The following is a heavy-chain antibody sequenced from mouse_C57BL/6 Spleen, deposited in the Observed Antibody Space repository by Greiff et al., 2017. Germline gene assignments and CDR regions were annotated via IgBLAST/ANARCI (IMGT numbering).Heavy chain of an antibody. Sequence: VQLQQSGAELVKPGASVKISCKASGYAFSSYWMNWVKQRPGKGLEWIGQIYPGDGDTNYNGKFKGKATLTADKSSSTAYMQLSSLTSEDSAVYFCARAFITTVVATKGNFDYWGQGTTLTVSS. CDR1: GYAFSSYW. D-gene: IGHD1-1*01. J-gene: IGHJ2*01. V-gene: IGHV1-80*01. CDR2: IYPGDGDT. CDR3: ARAFITTVVATKGNFDY.